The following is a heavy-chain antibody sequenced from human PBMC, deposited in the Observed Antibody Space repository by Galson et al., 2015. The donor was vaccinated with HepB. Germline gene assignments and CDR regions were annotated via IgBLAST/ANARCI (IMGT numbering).Heavy chain of an antibody. CDR3: ARDLYCGGDCYRFDP. V-gene: IGHV4-34*01. J-gene: IGHJ5*02. Sequence: ETLSLTCAVYGGSFNDYYWSWIRQSPGKGLEWIGEINHSGSITNYNPSLKSRVTISVDKSKNQFSLKLSSVTATDTAVYYCARDLYCGGDCYRFDPWGQGTLVTVSS. CDR2: INHSGSIT. D-gene: IGHD2-21*02. CDR1: GGSFNDYY.